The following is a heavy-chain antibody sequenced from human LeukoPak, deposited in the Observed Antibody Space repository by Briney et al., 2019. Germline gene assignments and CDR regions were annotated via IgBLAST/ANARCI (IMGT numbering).Heavy chain of an antibody. CDR1: GFSLSTSGVG. V-gene: IGHV2-5*01. CDR3: AHSFRSDGYYSMYYFDY. Sequence: SGPTLVNPTQTLTLTCTFSGFSLSTSGVGVGWIRQPPGKALEWLALTYSNDDKRYSPSLKSRLTITKDTSKNQVVLTMTNMDPVDTATYYCAHSFRSDGYYSMYYFDYWGQGTLVTVSS. CDR2: TYSNDDK. J-gene: IGHJ4*02. D-gene: IGHD5-24*01.